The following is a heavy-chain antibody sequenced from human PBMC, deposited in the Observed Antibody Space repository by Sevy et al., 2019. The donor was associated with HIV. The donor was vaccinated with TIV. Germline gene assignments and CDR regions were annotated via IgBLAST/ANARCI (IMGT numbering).Heavy chain of an antibody. CDR2: INHSGST. CDR3: ARGKLGIGADY. Sequence: SEALSRTCAVYGGSFSGYYWSWIRQPPGKGLEWIGEINHSGSTNYNPSLKSRVTISVDTSKNQFSLKLSSVTAADTAVYYCARGKLGIGADYWGQGTLVTVSS. D-gene: IGHD7-27*01. CDR1: GGSFSGYY. J-gene: IGHJ4*02. V-gene: IGHV4-34*01.